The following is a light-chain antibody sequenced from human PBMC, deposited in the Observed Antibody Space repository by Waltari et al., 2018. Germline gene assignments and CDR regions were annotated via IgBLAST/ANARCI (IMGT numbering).Light chain of an antibody. J-gene: IGKJ1*01. V-gene: IGKV2-30*01. CDR1: QSLVFSDGNTY. CDR2: QVS. Sequence: DVVMTQSPPSLPVTLGQPPSIPCRSSQSLVFSDGNTYLNWFHQRPGQSPRRLIYQVSDRDSGVPDRFSGSGSGTDFTLKISRVEAEDVGLYYCMQGTHWPWTFGQGTKVEIK. CDR3: MQGTHWPWT.